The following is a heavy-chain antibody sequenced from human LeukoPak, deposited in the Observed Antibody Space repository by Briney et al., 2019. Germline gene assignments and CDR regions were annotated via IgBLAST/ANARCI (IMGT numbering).Heavy chain of an antibody. CDR1: GGTFSSYA. V-gene: IGHV1-69*13. J-gene: IGHJ4*02. D-gene: IGHD6-13*01. CDR2: IIPIFGTA. Sequence: SVKVSSKASGGTFSSYAISWVRQAPGQGLEWMGGIIPIFGTANYAQKFQGRVTITADESTSTAYMELSSLRSEDTAVYYCANARSGIAAEWGQGTLVTVSS. CDR3: ANARSGIAAE.